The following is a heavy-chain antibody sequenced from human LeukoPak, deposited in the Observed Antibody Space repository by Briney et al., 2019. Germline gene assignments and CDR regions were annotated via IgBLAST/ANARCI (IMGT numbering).Heavy chain of an antibody. D-gene: IGHD4-11*01. J-gene: IGHJ6*03. Sequence: SETLSLTCTVSGGSISSSSYYWGWIRQPPGKGLEWIGSIYYSGSTYFNPSLKSRVTISVATSKNQFSLKLSSVTAADTAVYYCARDNSNYGDVWGKGTTVTVSS. CDR3: ARDNSNYGDV. CDR2: IYYSGST. CDR1: GGSISSSSYY. V-gene: IGHV4-39*07.